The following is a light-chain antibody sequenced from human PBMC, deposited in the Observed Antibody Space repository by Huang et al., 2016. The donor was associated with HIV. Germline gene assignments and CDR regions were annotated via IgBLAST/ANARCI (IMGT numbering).Light chain of an antibody. Sequence: EIVMTRSPATLSVSPGEKATLSCRASQSIDSDLAWYKQKSGRAPRLLIYGASTRAAGIPARFSGSGSGTEFTLTISSLQSEDFAVYYCQQYYNWPPKITFGQGTRLEI. V-gene: IGKV3-15*01. CDR1: QSIDSD. J-gene: IGKJ5*01. CDR2: GAS. CDR3: QQYYNWPPKIT.